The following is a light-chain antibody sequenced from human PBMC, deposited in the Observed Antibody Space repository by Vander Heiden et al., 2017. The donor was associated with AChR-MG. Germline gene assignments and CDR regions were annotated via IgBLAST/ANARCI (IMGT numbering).Light chain of an antibody. J-gene: IGKJ2*01. V-gene: IGKV3-11*01. CDR3: QQRSNWPPYT. CDR2: DAS. Sequence: EIVLTQSPATLSLSPGERATLSCRASQSVSSYLAWYQQKPGQAPRLLIYDASNRATGIPARFSGSGYGTDFTLTISSREPEDFAVYYCQQRSNWPPYTFGQRTKLEIK. CDR1: QSVSSY.